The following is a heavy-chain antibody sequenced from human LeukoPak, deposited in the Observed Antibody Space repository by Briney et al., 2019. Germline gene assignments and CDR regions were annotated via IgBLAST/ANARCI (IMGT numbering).Heavy chain of an antibody. Sequence: GGSLRLSCAASGFTFSSYSMNWVRQAPGKGLEWVSAISSSSSYIYYADSLKGRFTISRDNAKSSLYLQMNSLRAEDTAVYYCARDQGSGWFKPFDYWGRGTLVTVSS. CDR2: ISSSSSYI. CDR3: ARDQGSGWFKPFDY. CDR1: GFTFSSYS. D-gene: IGHD6-19*01. J-gene: IGHJ4*02. V-gene: IGHV3-21*01.